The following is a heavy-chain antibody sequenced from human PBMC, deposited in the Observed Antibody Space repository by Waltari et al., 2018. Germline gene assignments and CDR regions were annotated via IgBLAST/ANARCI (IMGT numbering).Heavy chain of an antibody. CDR2: MNPNSGNT. V-gene: IGHV1-8*01. J-gene: IGHJ4*02. CDR3: ARVSNYYDSSASWGY. Sequence: QVQLVQSGAEVTKPGASVTVSCKASGYTFTSYDINWLRPAPGQGLEWMGGMNPNSGNTGYAQKFQGRVTMTRNTSISTAYMELSSLRSEDTAVYYCARVSNYYDSSASWGYWGQGTLVTVSS. D-gene: IGHD3-22*01. CDR1: GYTFTSYD.